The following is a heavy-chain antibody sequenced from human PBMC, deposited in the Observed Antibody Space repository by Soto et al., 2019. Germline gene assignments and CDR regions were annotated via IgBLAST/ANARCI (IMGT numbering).Heavy chain of an antibody. CDR2: ISTSGNTI. Sequence: GGSLRLSCAASGFTFSDYYMSWIRQAPGKGLECVSYISTSGNTIYYADSVKGRFTISRDNAKNSLYLQMNSLRAEDTAVYYCARDLGYCSSTSCYMAAFDIWGQGTMVTVSS. CDR1: GFTFSDYY. J-gene: IGHJ3*02. V-gene: IGHV3-11*01. CDR3: ARDLGYCSSTSCYMAAFDI. D-gene: IGHD2-2*02.